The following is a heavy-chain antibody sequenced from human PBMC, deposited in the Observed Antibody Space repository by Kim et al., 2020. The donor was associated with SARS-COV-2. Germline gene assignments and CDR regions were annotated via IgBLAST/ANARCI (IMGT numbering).Heavy chain of an antibody. J-gene: IGHJ3*02. V-gene: IGHV3-48*02. CDR2: STI. CDR3: ARVGRAFDI. Sequence: STICYADSVKGRFTISRDNAKNSLYLQMNSLRDEDTAVYYCARVGRAFDIWGQRTMVTVSS.